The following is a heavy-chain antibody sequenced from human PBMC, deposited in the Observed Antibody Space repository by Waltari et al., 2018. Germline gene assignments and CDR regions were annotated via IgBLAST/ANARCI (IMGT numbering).Heavy chain of an antibody. CDR2: ISYDGSNK. V-gene: IGHV3-30-3*01. CDR3: ARDRSGYQEVDY. Sequence: VQLVESGGGLVKPGGSLRLSCAASGFTFSSYAMHWVRQAPGKGLEWVAVISYDGSNKYYADSVKGRFTISRDNSKNTLYLQMNSLRAEDTAVYYCARDRSGYQEVDYWGQGTLVTVSS. CDR1: GFTFSSYA. J-gene: IGHJ4*02. D-gene: IGHD3-3*01.